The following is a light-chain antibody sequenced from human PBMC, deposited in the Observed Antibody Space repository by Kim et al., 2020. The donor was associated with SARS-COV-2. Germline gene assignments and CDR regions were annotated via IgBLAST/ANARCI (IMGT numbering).Light chain of an antibody. Sequence: SYELTQPPSVSVAPGKTARITCGGNNIGSKSVHWYQQKPGQAPVLVIYYDSDRPSGIPERFSGSNSGNTATLTISRVEAGDDADYYCQVWDSSSDNYVFGTGTKVTVL. CDR1: NIGSKS. CDR2: YDS. J-gene: IGLJ1*01. CDR3: QVWDSSSDNYV. V-gene: IGLV3-21*04.